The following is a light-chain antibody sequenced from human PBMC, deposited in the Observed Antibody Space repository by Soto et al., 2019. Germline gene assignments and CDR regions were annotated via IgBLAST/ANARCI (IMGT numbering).Light chain of an antibody. J-gene: IGKJ1*01. Sequence: DIQMTQSPSTLSASVGDRVTITCRASQIISSWLAWYQQKPGQAPKLLIYAASSLQSGVPSRFSGSGSGTEFTLTISSLQPDDFATYYCQQYNSYSGTFGQGTKVDIK. CDR3: QQYNSYSGT. CDR2: AAS. V-gene: IGKV1-5*01. CDR1: QIISSW.